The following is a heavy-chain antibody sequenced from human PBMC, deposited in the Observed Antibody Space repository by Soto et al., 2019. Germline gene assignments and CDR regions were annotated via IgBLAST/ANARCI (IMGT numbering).Heavy chain of an antibody. V-gene: IGHV3-30*18. CDR3: ANAPSSGYEIDY. Sequence: QVPLVESGGGVVQPGRSLRLSCAASGFTFSSYGMHWVRQAPGKGLEWVAVISYDGSNKYYADSVKGRFTISRDNSKNTLYLQMNSLRAEDTAVYYCANAPSSGYEIDYWGQGTLVTVSS. CDR2: ISYDGSNK. D-gene: IGHD5-12*01. J-gene: IGHJ4*02. CDR1: GFTFSSYG.